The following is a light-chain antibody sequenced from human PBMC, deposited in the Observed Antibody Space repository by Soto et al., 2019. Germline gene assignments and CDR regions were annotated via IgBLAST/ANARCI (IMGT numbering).Light chain of an antibody. CDR1: QSVSTY. Sequence: DIVLTQSPATLSLSPGERATLSCWASQSVSTYLAWYQQKPGQAPRLLIYDASSRATGIPARFSGSGSGTDFTLTISSVAPEDSAVYYCQQRSNWITFGQGTRLEIK. J-gene: IGKJ5*01. V-gene: IGKV3-11*01. CDR2: DAS. CDR3: QQRSNWIT.